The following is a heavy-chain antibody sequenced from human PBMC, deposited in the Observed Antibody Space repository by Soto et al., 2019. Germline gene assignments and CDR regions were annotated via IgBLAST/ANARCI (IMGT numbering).Heavy chain of an antibody. CDR2: IYHSGST. Sequence: QVQLQESGPGLVKPSGTLSLTCAVSGGSISSSNWWSWVRQPPGKGLEWIGEIYHSGSTNYNPSLQSRVTMAVAKSKTQSPRKLGSVTAAGAAVYYCARDAGYNCPRSAFDIWGQGTMVTVSS. CDR1: GGSISSSNW. J-gene: IGHJ3*02. CDR3: ARDAGYNCPRSAFDI. V-gene: IGHV4-4*02. D-gene: IGHD5-12*01.